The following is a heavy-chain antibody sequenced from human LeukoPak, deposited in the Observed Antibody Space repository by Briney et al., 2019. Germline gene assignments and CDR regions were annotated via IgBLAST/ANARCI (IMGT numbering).Heavy chain of an antibody. V-gene: IGHV3-48*02. CDR2: NSSDSTTI. CDR3: GRGRAS. J-gene: IGHJ5*02. CDR1: RFTFSSYS. Sequence: GLSLGLSYAASRFTFSSYSMNGVPPAPPMGVVSDSDNSSDSTTIYYADTSKGRFTTSRDNAKNSVYLQYNSVRDEDTAGYCCGRGRASWGQGTLVSVSS.